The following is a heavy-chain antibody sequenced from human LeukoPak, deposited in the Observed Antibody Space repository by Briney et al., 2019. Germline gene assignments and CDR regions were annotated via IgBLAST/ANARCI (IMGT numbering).Heavy chain of an antibody. CDR3: ARGEQMTDLDD. J-gene: IGHJ4*02. CDR1: GYTFTTYG. V-gene: IGHV1-18*01. Sequence: ASVKVSCKASGYTFTTYGIGWVRQAPGQGLEWMGWISTYSDNTKYAQKLQGRFTMTTDTSTSTAYMELRSLRSDDTAVYYCARGEQMTDLDDWGQGTLVTVSS. D-gene: IGHD5-24*01. CDR2: ISTYSDNT.